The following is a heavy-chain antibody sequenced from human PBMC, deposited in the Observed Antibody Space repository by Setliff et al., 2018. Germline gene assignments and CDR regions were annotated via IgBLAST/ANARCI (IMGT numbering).Heavy chain of an antibody. Sequence: SETLSLTCSVAGGSMTDFFWHWFRRPPRKGLEWVGSIHYSGSTYYNPSLRTRVSISVDTSKNHFSLRLSSVTAADTAVYYCLRIRLVPHGHSWGQGTLVTVSS. CDR2: IHYSGST. CDR1: GGSMTDFF. D-gene: IGHD2-15*01. CDR3: LRIRLVPHGHS. J-gene: IGHJ4*02. V-gene: IGHV4-59*08.